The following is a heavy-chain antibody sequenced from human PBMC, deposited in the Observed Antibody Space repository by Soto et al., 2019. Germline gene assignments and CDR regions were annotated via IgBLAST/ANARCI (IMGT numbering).Heavy chain of an antibody. V-gene: IGHV3-23*01. D-gene: IGHD6-6*01. CDR3: AKSTKSSIAARPSLDY. CDR2: ISVSGAT. Sequence: PGGSLRLSCVASGFNFGSCAMGWVRQPPGKGLEWVSAISVSGATYYADSVKGRFTISRDNSKNTLYLQMNSLRAEDTAVYYCAKSTKSSIAARPSLDYWGQGTLVTVSS. CDR1: GFNFGSCA. J-gene: IGHJ4*02.